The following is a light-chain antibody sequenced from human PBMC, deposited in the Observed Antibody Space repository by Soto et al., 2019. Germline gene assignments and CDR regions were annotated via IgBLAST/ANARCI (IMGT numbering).Light chain of an antibody. CDR3: QQYNSYPIT. V-gene: IGKV1-5*01. J-gene: IGKJ5*01. Sequence: DIQMTQSPSTLSATAGDRVTITCRASQSISSWLAWYQHKPGKAPKLLIYDASNLDSGVPSRFSGSGSGTEFSLTISSLQPDDFATYYCQQYNSYPITFGQGTRVEIK. CDR2: DAS. CDR1: QSISSW.